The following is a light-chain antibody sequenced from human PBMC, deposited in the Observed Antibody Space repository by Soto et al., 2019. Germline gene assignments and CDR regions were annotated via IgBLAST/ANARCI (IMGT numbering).Light chain of an antibody. CDR2: DAS. V-gene: IGKV3-11*01. CDR1: QIVSSY. CDR3: HQRSSWPLT. Sequence: EIVMTQSPATLSVSPGERVTLACRASQIVSSYLAWYQQKPGQAPRLLIDDASNRAPGSPARFSGSGAGTDFTLTISSLEPEDFAVYYCHQRSSWPLTFGGGTKVEIK. J-gene: IGKJ4*01.